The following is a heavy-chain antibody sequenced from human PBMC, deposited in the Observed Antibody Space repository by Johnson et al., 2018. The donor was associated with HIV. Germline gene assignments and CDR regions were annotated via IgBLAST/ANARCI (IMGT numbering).Heavy chain of an antibody. Sequence: MQLVESGGGLIQPGGSLRLSCAASGFTFDDYGMSWVRQAPGKGLEWVSGINWNGGSTGYADSVEGRFTISRVNAKNSLYLQMNSLRAEDTALYYCAREGRMDYGAPRAAFDIWGQGTMVTVSS. CDR1: GFTFDDYG. CDR3: AREGRMDYGAPRAAFDI. CDR2: INWNGGST. D-gene: IGHD4-17*01. J-gene: IGHJ3*02. V-gene: IGHV3-20*04.